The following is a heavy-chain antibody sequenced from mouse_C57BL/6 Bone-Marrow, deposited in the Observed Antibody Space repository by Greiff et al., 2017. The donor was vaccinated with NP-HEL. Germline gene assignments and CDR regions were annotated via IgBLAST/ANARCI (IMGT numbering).Heavy chain of an antibody. CDR2: IDPSDSYT. Sequence: QVQLQQPGAELVMPGASVKLSCKASGYTFTSYWMHWVKQRPGQGLEWIGEIDPSDSYTNYNQKFKGKSTLTVDKSSSTAYMQLSSLTSEDSAVYCCARQINRVVKGLDYWGQGTTLTVSS. J-gene: IGHJ2*01. CDR3: ARQINRVVKGLDY. V-gene: IGHV1-69*01. D-gene: IGHD1-1*01. CDR1: GYTFTSYW.